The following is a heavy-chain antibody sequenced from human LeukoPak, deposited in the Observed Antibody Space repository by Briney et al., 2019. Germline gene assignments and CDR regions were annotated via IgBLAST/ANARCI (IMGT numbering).Heavy chain of an antibody. J-gene: IGHJ6*02. D-gene: IGHD6-19*01. Sequence: PGGSLRLSCAASGFTFSSYGMHWVRQAPDKGLEWVAVIWYDGSNKYYADSVKGRFTISRDNSKNTLYLQMNSLRVEDTAVYYCAKGQTNIAVAGTGYYGMDVWGQGTTVTVSS. V-gene: IGHV3-33*06. CDR2: IWYDGSNK. CDR1: GFTFSSYG. CDR3: AKGQTNIAVAGTGYYGMDV.